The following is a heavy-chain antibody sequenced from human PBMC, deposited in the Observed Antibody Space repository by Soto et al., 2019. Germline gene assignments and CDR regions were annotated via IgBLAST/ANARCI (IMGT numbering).Heavy chain of an antibody. CDR2: IWYDGSNK. V-gene: IGHV3-33*01. D-gene: IGHD3-10*01. CDR3: ARAVYYYGSGSHSMYYYYYYMDV. CDR1: GFTFSSYG. J-gene: IGHJ6*03. Sequence: GGSLRLSCAASGFTFSSYGMHWVRQAPGKGLEWVAVIWYDGSNKYYADSVKGRFTISRDNSKNTLYLQMNSLRAEDTAVYYCARAVYYYGSGSHSMYYYYYYMDVWGKGTTVTVSS.